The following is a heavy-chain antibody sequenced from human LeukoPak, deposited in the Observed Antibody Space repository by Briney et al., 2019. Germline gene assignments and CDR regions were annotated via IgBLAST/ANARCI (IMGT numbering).Heavy chain of an antibody. CDR2: ISGSGGST. Sequence: GGSLRLSCAASGFTFSSYSMNWVRQAPGKGLEWVSAISGSGGSTYYADSVKGRFTISRDNSKNTLYLQMNSLRAEDTAVYYCAKVLLNYYDSSGYFDYWGQGTLVTVSS. D-gene: IGHD3-22*01. J-gene: IGHJ4*02. CDR1: GFTFSSYS. V-gene: IGHV3-23*01. CDR3: AKVLLNYYDSSGYFDY.